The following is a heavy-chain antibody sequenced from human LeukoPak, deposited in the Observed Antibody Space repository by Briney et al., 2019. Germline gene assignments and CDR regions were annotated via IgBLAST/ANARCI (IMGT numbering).Heavy chain of an antibody. J-gene: IGHJ4*02. CDR2: INSDGTST. Sequence: GGSLRLSCAASGFTFRSYWMHWVRQAPGKGLVWVSRINSDGTSTSYADSVKGRFTISRDNAKNMLYLEMNSLRVDDTSVYYCVRGAPFDYWGQGTLVTVSS. CDR3: VRGAPFDY. V-gene: IGHV3-74*01. CDR1: GFTFRSYW. D-gene: IGHD1-26*01.